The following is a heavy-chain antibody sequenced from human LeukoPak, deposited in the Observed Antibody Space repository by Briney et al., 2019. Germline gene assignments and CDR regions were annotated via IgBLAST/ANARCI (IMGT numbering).Heavy chain of an antibody. Sequence: PSETLSLTCTVSGGSISSGGYYWTWIRQHPGKGLEWIGYIYYSGSTYYNPSLKSRVTISVDTSKNQFSLRLSSVTAADTAVYYCALGYCGGGSCYAREYFQHWGQGTLVTVSS. D-gene: IGHD2-15*01. CDR1: GGSISSGGYY. CDR3: ALGYCGGGSCYAREYFQH. V-gene: IGHV4-31*03. J-gene: IGHJ1*01. CDR2: IYYSGST.